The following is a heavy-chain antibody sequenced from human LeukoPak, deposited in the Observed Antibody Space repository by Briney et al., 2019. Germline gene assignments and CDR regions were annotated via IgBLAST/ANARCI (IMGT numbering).Heavy chain of an antibody. J-gene: IGHJ4*02. CDR1: GFTFSTYW. CDR3: ARDSSGYQ. V-gene: IGHV3-7*01. Sequence: PGGSLRLSCAASGFTFSTYWMSWVRQAPGKGLEWVANIKEDGSEKYYGDSVKGRFTISRDNAKNSLYLQMNSLRAVDTAVYYCARDSSGYQWGQGTLVTVSS. D-gene: IGHD3-22*01. CDR2: IKEDGSEK.